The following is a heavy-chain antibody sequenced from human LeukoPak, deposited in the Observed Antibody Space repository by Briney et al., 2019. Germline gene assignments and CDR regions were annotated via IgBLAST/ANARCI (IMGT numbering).Heavy chain of an antibody. J-gene: IGHJ4*02. CDR3: AKSTTQVVKDY. V-gene: IGHV3-30*02. Sequence: GGSLRLSCAASGFSFSSFGMHWVREAPGKGLVWVAFIRYDGSNKYYADFVKGRFTISRDNSKNTLYLQMNSLRAEDTAVYYCAKSTTQVVKDYWGQGTLVTVSS. CDR2: IRYDGSNK. D-gene: IGHD2-15*01. CDR1: GFSFSSFG.